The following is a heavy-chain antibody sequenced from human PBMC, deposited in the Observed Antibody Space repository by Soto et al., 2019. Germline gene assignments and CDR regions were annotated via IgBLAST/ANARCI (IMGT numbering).Heavy chain of an antibody. D-gene: IGHD3-22*01. V-gene: IGHV1-18*01. CDR3: ARDRGYYDSSGYLY. J-gene: IGHJ4*02. Sequence: GASVKVSCKASGYTFTSYGISWVRQAPGQGLEWMGWISAYNGNTNYAQKLQGRVTMTTDTSTSTAYMELRSLRSDDTAVYYCARDRGYYDSSGYLYWGQGTLVTVSS. CDR1: GYTFTSYG. CDR2: ISAYNGNT.